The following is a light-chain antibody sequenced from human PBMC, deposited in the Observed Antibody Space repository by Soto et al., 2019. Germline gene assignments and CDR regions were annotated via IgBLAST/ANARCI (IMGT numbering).Light chain of an antibody. Sequence: EIVLTQSPATLSLSPGERATLSCRASQSVSSYLAWYQQKPGQAPRLLIYDASNRATDIPARFSGSGSGTDFTLTISSREPEDFSVYYCLQRSGCPWTFGQGTKVEIK. CDR3: LQRSGCPWT. V-gene: IGKV3-11*01. CDR1: QSVSSY. J-gene: IGKJ1*01. CDR2: DAS.